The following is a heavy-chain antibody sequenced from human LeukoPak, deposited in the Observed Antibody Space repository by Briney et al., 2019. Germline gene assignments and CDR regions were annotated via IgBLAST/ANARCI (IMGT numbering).Heavy chain of an antibody. V-gene: IGHV4-59*01. D-gene: IGHD6-19*01. CDR2: IYSSGRT. CDR3: AREVPYSSPSGYFDY. Sequence: SETLSLTCTVSGDSISTYYWSWIRQPPGKGLEWIGYIYSSGRTNYNPSLKSGVTISVDTSKNQFSLKLTSVTAADTAVYYCAREVPYSSPSGYFDYWCQGTLVTVSS. J-gene: IGHJ4*02. CDR1: GDSISTYY.